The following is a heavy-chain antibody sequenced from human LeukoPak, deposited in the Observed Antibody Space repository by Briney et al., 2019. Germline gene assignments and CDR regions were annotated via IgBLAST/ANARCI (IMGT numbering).Heavy chain of an antibody. J-gene: IGHJ4*02. Sequence: SQTLSLTCAISGDSVSGNSAAWNWIRQSPSRGLEWLGGTYYRSKWYNDYAVSVKSRMTINPDTSKNQFSLQLISVTPEDTAVYYCARAAFSSGSPRGFDYWGQGTLVTVSP. CDR2: TYYRSKWYN. CDR3: ARAAFSSGSPRGFDY. CDR1: GDSVSGNSAA. D-gene: IGHD3-22*01. V-gene: IGHV6-1*01.